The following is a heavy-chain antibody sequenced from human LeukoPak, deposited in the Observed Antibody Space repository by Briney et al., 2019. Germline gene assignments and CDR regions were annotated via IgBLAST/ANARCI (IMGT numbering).Heavy chain of an antibody. Sequence: EASVNLSSVASGYTFTGYYMHWVRQAPGQGLEWMGWINPNSGGTNYAQKFQGMDTMTRDTSISTAYMELSRLRSDDTAVYYCARDANYESSSYDTTGDVWGKGTVVTVSS. D-gene: IGHD6-6*01. CDR2: INPNSGGT. J-gene: IGHJ6*04. CDR3: ARDANYESSSYDTTGDV. CDR1: GYTFTGYY. V-gene: IGHV1-2*02.